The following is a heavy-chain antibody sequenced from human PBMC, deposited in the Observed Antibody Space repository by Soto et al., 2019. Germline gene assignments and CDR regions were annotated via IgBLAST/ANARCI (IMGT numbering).Heavy chain of an antibody. V-gene: IGHV1-69*02. J-gene: IGHJ4*02. D-gene: IGHD5-18*01. CDR1: SDTFTFYS. CDR3: ASSYGSGYRALDY. CDR2: INPILSMS. Sequence: QVQLVQSGAEVKKPGSSVRVSCKASSDTFTFYSINWVRQAPGLGLEWMGRINPILSMSNYAQRFQGRVTMTADKSTSTAYMELSSLRSEDTGMYYCASSYGSGYRALDYWGQGALVTVSS.